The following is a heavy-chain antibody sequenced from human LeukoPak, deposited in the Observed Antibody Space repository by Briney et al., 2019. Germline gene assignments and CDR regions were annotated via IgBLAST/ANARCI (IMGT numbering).Heavy chain of an antibody. V-gene: IGHV3-23*02. J-gene: IGHJ4*02. CDR1: GFTFKSYA. CDR2: ITNGGTA. D-gene: IGHD3-10*01. CDR3: AKGYFGSGSYYNPYFDY. Sequence: GGSLRLSCVASGFTFKSYAMNWVRQAPGKGLEWVSGITNGGTAHYGDSGKGRFIISRDNSKSTLYLQMNTLSAEDTAVYYCAKGYFGSGSYYNPYFDYWGQGTLATVSS.